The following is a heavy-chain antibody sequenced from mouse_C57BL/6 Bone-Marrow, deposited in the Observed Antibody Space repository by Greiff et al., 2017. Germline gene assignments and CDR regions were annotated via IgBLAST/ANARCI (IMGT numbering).Heavy chain of an antibody. J-gene: IGHJ3*01. CDR2: INPGSGGT. CDR3: ARWWY. Sequence: QVQLKQSGAELVRPGTSVKVSCTASGYAFTNYLLEWVKQRPGQGLEWIGVINPGSGGTNYTEKFKGKATLTADKSYSTAYMQLSSLTSEDSAVYFCARWWYWCQGTLVTVSS. CDR1: GYAFTNYL. D-gene: IGHD1-1*02. V-gene: IGHV1-54*01.